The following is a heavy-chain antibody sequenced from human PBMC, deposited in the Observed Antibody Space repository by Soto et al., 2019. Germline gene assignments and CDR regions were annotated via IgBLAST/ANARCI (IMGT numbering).Heavy chain of an antibody. V-gene: IGHV1-3*01. J-gene: IGHJ6*02. CDR3: ARDDPRIVVVISSMDV. CDR1: GYTFTSYA. D-gene: IGHD3-22*01. Sequence: ASVKVSCKASGYTFTSYAMHWVRQAPGQRLEWMGWINAGNGNTKYSQKFQGRVTITRDTSASTAYMELSSLRSDDTAVYYCARDDPRIVVVISSMDVWGQGTTVTVSS. CDR2: INAGNGNT.